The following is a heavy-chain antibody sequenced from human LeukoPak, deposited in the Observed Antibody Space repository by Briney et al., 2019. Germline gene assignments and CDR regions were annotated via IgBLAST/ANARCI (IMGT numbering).Heavy chain of an antibody. CDR2: ISGSGGST. CDR3: ARERVTDCSSTSCYIAFFDY. Sequence: GGSLRLSCAASGFTFSSYAMSWVRQAPAKGLEWVSAISGSGGSTYYADSAKGRFTISRDNSKNTLYLQMNSLRAEDTAVYYCARERVTDCSSTSCYIAFFDYWGQGTLVTVSS. CDR1: GFTFSSYA. J-gene: IGHJ4*02. V-gene: IGHV3-23*01. D-gene: IGHD2-2*02.